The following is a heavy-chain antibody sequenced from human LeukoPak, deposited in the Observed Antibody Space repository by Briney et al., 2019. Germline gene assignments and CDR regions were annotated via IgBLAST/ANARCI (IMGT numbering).Heavy chain of an antibody. D-gene: IGHD3-16*02. J-gene: IGHJ3*02. CDR3: AGHTFYDYVWGSYRSDAFDI. Sequence: SETLSLTCTVSGGSISSYYWSWIRQPPGKGLEWIGTISYSGSAYYNPSLKSRLNISVNTSKKQFSLRLTSVTAADTAVYYCAGHTFYDYVWGSYRSDAFDIWGQGTLVTVSS. CDR2: ISYSGSA. CDR1: GGSISSYY. V-gene: IGHV4-59*04.